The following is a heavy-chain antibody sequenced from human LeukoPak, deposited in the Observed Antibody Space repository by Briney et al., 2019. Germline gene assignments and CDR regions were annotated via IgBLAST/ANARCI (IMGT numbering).Heavy chain of an antibody. Sequence: GGSLRLSCAASGFTFSDYNMRWIRQAPGKGLEWVSSISRSGSTKYYADSVKGRFTISRDNAKNSLFLQMNSLRAEDTAVYYCARARSSYGYGDAFDIWGQGTMVTVSS. V-gene: IGHV3-11*01. CDR3: ARARSSYGYGDAFDI. D-gene: IGHD5-18*01. CDR1: GFTFSDYN. J-gene: IGHJ3*02. CDR2: ISRSGSTK.